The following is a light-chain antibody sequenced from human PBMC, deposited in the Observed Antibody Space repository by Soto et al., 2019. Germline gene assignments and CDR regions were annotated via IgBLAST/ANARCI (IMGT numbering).Light chain of an antibody. Sequence: SSELTQPPSVSVSPGQTASIPCSGDKLGRKYVCWYQQKPGQSPVLVIYQDNKRPSGIPERFSGSNSGNTATLTISGTQAFDEAEYDSQAWDSGAFVVFGGGTKLTVL. V-gene: IGLV3-1*01. CDR1: KLGRKY. CDR2: QDN. J-gene: IGLJ2*01. CDR3: QAWDSGAFVV.